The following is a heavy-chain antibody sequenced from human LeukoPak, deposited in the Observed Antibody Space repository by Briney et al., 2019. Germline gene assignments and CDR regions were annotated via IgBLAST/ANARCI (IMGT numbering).Heavy chain of an antibody. V-gene: IGHV3-30*04. CDR1: GFTFRSYA. Sequence: GSLRLSCAASGFTFRSYAMHWVRQAPGTGLEWVSFISYDGNNQYYADSVKGRFTSSRDNSKNTLYLQMNSLRTEDTAVYYCAKDAGDQGYFDYWGQGTLVTVSS. CDR2: ISYDGNNQ. CDR3: AKDAGDQGYFDY. J-gene: IGHJ4*02. D-gene: IGHD3-16*01.